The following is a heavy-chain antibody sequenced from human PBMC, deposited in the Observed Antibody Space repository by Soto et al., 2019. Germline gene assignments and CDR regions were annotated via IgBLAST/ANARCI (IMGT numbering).Heavy chain of an antibody. CDR3: ARDSGKQGLVYYSYYGRDV. CDR2: IYSGGST. V-gene: IGHV3-66*01. Sequence: PGGSLRLSCAASGFTVSSNYMSWVRQAPGKGLEWVSVIYSGGSTYYADSVKGRFTISRDNSKNTLYLQMNSLRAEDTAVYYCARDSGKQGLVYYSYYGRDVWGQGTTVTVSS. D-gene: IGHD6-19*01. CDR1: GFTVSSNY. J-gene: IGHJ6*02.